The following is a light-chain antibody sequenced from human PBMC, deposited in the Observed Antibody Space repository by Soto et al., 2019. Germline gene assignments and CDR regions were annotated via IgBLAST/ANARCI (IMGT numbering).Light chain of an antibody. V-gene: IGKV1-5*03. CDR3: QHYSTVWA. Sequence: DIQMTQSPSTLSASVGDRVTITCRASQSISSWLAWYQQKPGKAPKLLIYKASSLESGVPSRFSGSGSGTEFSLTISSLQPDDFATYYCQHYSTVWAFGQGTKVDIK. CDR2: KAS. J-gene: IGKJ1*01. CDR1: QSISSW.